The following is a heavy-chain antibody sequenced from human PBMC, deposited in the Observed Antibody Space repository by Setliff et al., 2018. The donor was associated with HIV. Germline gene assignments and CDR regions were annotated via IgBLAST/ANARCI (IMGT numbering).Heavy chain of an antibody. CDR2: ISSSSSII. V-gene: IGHV3-48*01. Sequence: PGGSLRLSCAASGFTFSSYSMNWVRQAPGKGLEWVSYISSSSSIIYYADSVKGRFTISRDNARNSLYLQMNSLRAEDTAAYYCAGAGPLDNYDWYHFAFGGQGTLVTVSS. D-gene: IGHD5-12*01. CDR3: AGAGPLDNYDWYHFAF. J-gene: IGHJ4*02. CDR1: GFTFSSYS.